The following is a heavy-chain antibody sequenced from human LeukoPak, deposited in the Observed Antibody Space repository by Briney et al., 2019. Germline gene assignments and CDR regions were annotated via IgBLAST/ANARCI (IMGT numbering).Heavy chain of an antibody. Sequence: GGSLRLSCVASGFTFNFYGLHWVRQAPGKGLEWVAAQSSDGRNTFYADSVKGRFTISRDTSKKTLYLQMNSLRTEDTAVYFCARDREAVTGPFDYWGPGTLVTVPS. J-gene: IGHJ4*02. CDR3: ARDREAVTGPFDY. V-gene: IGHV3-30*04. CDR2: QSSDGRNT. D-gene: IGHD6-19*01. CDR1: GFTFNFYG.